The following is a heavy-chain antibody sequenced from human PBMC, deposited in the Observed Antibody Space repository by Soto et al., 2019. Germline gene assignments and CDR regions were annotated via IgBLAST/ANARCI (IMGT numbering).Heavy chain of an antibody. J-gene: IGHJ4*02. D-gene: IGHD2-15*01. V-gene: IGHV4-61*01. Sequence: TSETLSLTCTVSGGSVSSGSYYWSWIRQPPGKGLEWIGYIYYSGSTNYNPSLKSRVTISVDTSKNQFSLKLSSVTAADTAVYYCARTRSGGSRDFDYWGQGTLVTVSS. CDR2: IYYSGST. CDR3: ARTRSGGSRDFDY. CDR1: GGSVSSGSYY.